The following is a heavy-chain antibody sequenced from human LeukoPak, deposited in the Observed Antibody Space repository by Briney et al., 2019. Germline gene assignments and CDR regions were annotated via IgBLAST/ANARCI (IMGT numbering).Heavy chain of an antibody. D-gene: IGHD3-22*01. CDR1: GFTFSSYS. J-gene: IGHJ4*02. CDR2: ISSSSSYI. CDR3: ANSAYDSSGYMGY. Sequence: GGSLRLSCAASGFTFSSYSMNWVRQAPGKGLEWVSSISSSSSYIYYADSVKGRFTISRGNDKNSLYLQMNSLRAEDTAVYYCANSAYDSSGYMGYWGQGTLVTVSS. V-gene: IGHV3-21*01.